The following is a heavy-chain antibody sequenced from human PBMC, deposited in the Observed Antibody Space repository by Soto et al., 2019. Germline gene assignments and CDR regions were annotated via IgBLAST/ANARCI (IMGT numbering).Heavy chain of an antibody. V-gene: IGHV3-53*04. D-gene: IGHD6-19*01. CDR1: GFTVSSNH. J-gene: IGHJ3*02. Sequence: GGSLRLSCAASGFTVSSNHMSWVRQAPGKGLEWVSVIYSGGSTYYADSVKGRFTISRHNSKNTLYLQMNSLRAEDTAVYYCARGWADSSGNAFDIWGQGTMVTVSS. CDR3: ARGWADSSGNAFDI. CDR2: IYSGGST.